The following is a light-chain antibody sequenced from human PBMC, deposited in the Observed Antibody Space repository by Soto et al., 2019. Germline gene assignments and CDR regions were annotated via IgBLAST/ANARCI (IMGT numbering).Light chain of an antibody. Sequence: QSVLTQPPSVSEAPRQSVTISCSGSSSNIGNNAVNWYQQLPGQAPKLLIYYDDLLASGVSDRFSGSKSGTSASLAISGLQSEDEADYYCAAWDDSLSAVVFGGGTKLTVL. CDR2: YDD. CDR1: SSNIGNNA. J-gene: IGLJ2*01. V-gene: IGLV1-36*01. CDR3: AAWDDSLSAVV.